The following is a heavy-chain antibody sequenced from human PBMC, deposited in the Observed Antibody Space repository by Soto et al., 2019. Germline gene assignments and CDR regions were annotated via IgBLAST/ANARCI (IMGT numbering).Heavy chain of an antibody. Sequence: QVQLVESGGGVVQPGRSLRLSCAASGFTFSSYAMHWVRQAPGKGLEWVAVISYDGSNKYYADYVKGRFTISRDNSKNTLYLQMNSLRAEDTAVYYCARDSGSSWIDYWGQGTLVTVSS. D-gene: IGHD6-13*01. CDR2: ISYDGSNK. CDR1: GFTFSSYA. CDR3: ARDSGSSWIDY. V-gene: IGHV3-30-3*01. J-gene: IGHJ4*02.